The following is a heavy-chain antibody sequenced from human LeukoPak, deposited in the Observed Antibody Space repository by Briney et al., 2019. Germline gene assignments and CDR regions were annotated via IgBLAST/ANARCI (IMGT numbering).Heavy chain of an antibody. CDR1: GGSISSGSYY. J-gene: IGHJ5*02. CDR2: IYYSGST. D-gene: IGHD4-17*01. Sequence: SQTLSLTCTVSGGSISSGSYYWGWIRQPPGKGLEWIGSIYYSGSTYYNPSLKSRVTISVDTSKNQFSLKLSSVTAADTAVYYCARLHTATYRFDPWGQGTLVTVSS. CDR3: ARLHTATYRFDP. V-gene: IGHV4-39*01.